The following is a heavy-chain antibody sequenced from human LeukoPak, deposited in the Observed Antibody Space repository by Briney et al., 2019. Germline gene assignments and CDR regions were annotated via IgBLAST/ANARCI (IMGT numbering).Heavy chain of an antibody. J-gene: IGHJ4*02. CDR3: ATIYHLGELSHQD. D-gene: IGHD3-16*02. Sequence: GASVKVSCKASGYSSSTHWMHWVRQAPGQGLEWMGIINPSGGSTSYAQKFQGRVTMTRDMSTSTVYMELSSLRSEDTAVYYCATIYHLGELSHQDWGQGTLVTVSS. V-gene: IGHV1-46*01. CDR1: GYSSSTHW. CDR2: INPSGGST.